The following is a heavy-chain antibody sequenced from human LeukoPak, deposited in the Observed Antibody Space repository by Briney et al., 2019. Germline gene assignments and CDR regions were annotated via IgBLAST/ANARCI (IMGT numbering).Heavy chain of an antibody. J-gene: IGHJ4*02. D-gene: IGHD6-19*01. CDR3: AKKKGPGIAVAGTFDY. Sequence: GGSLRLSCAASGFTFSSYAMSWVRQAPGKGLEWVSAISGSGGSTYYADSVKGRFTISRGNSKNTLYLQMNSLRAEDTAVYYCAKKKGPGIAVAGTFDYWGQGTLVTVSS. V-gene: IGHV3-23*01. CDR1: GFTFSSYA. CDR2: ISGSGGST.